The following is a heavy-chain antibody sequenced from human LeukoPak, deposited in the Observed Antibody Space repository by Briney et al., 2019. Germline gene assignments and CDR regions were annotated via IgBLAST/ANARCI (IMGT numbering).Heavy chain of an antibody. Sequence: ASVKVSRKASGGTFSSYAISWVRQAPGQGLEWMGGIIPIFGTANYAQKFQGRVTITTDESTSTAYMELSSLRSEDTAVYYCARGGGATDNFDYWGQGTLVTVSS. CDR3: ARGGGATDNFDY. J-gene: IGHJ4*02. CDR2: IIPIFGTA. CDR1: GGTFSSYA. V-gene: IGHV1-69*05. D-gene: IGHD1-26*01.